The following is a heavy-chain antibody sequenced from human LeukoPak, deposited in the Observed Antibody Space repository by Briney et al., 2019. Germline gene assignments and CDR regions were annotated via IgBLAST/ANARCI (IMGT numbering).Heavy chain of an antibody. CDR2: MNPNSGNT. Sequence: GASVKVSCKASGYTFTSYDINWVRQATGQGLEWMGWMNPNSGNTGYAQKLQGRVTMTTDTSTSTAYMELRSLRSDDTAVYYCARPGSTSPWAFDIWGQGTMVTVSS. D-gene: IGHD2-2*01. J-gene: IGHJ3*02. CDR3: ARPGSTSPWAFDI. CDR1: GYTFTSYD. V-gene: IGHV1-8*01.